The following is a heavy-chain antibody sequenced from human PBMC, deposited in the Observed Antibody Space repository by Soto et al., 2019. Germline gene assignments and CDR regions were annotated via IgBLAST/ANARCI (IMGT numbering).Heavy chain of an antibody. CDR3: AREHYYYYSSGYTSIGRGYYGMDV. V-gene: IGHV4-34*01. Sequence: GFGGRRILQPTRKGLEGIGEINHSGSTNYNPSLKSRVTISVDTSKDQFSLKLSSVTAADTAVYYCAREHYYYYSSGYTSIGRGYYGMDVSGQGTTVTVSS. CDR1: GFG. CDR2: INHSGST. J-gene: IGHJ6*02. D-gene: IGHD3-22*01.